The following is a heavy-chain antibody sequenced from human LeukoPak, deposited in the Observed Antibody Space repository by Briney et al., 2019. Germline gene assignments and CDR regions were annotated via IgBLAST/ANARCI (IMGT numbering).Heavy chain of an antibody. J-gene: IGHJ4*02. CDR3: ARSRGRTVTTNHFDY. V-gene: IGHV4-30-4*08. CDR1: GGSISSGGYY. Sequence: PSQTLSLTCTVSGGSISSGGYYWSWIRQPPGKGLEWIGYIYYSGSTYCNPSLKSRVTISVDTSKNQFSLKLSSVTAADTAVYYCARSRGRTVTTNHFDYWGQGTLVTVSS. CDR2: IYYSGST. D-gene: IGHD4-17*01.